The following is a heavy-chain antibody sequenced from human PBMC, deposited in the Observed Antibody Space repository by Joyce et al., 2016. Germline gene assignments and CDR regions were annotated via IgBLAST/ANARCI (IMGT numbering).Heavy chain of an antibody. CDR2: IYSGVTT. CDR1: GLTVSSNY. V-gene: IGHV3-66*02. D-gene: IGHD1-14*01. J-gene: IGHJ6*02. CDR3: ARDSVGRNYYFGMDV. Sequence: EVQLVESGGGLVQPGGSLRLSCAASGLTVSSNYMSWVRQAPGKGLECVSVIYSGVTTYYADSVKGRFTISRDNSKNTLYLQMNSLRAEDTAVYYCARDSVGRNYYFGMDVWGQGTTVTVSS.